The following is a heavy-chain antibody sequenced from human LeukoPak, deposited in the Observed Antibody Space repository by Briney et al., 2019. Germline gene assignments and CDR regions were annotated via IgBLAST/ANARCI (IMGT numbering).Heavy chain of an antibody. CDR2: ISAYNGNT. V-gene: IGHV1-18*01. CDR1: GYTFTSYG. D-gene: IGHD6-13*01. J-gene: IGHJ4*02. Sequence: PGASVKVSCKASGYTFTSYGISWVRQAPGQGLEWMGWISAYNGNTNYAQKLQGRVTMTTDTSTSTAYMELSRLRSDDTAVYYCARVVGGGSSWYSFDYWGQGTLVTVSS. CDR3: ARVVGGGSSWYSFDY.